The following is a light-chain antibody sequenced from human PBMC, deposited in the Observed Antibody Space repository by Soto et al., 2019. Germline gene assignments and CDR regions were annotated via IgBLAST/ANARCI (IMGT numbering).Light chain of an antibody. CDR1: QSISSL. V-gene: IGKV3-15*01. CDR3: QQYNNWPRT. Sequence: EIGFPQSACTLSRSHRERSTLPRGASQSISSLLAWYKQKPGQAPRLLIYGASTRATGIPARFSGSGSGTEFTLAISSLQSEDFAVYYCQQYNNWPRTFGQGTKVDI. J-gene: IGKJ1*01. CDR2: GAS.